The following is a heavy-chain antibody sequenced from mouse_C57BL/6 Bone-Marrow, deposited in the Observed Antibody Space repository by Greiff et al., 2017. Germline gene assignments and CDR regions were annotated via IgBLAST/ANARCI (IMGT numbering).Heavy chain of an antibody. CDR1: GNTFPSYG. Sequence: QVQLQQPGAELARPGASVKLSCKASGNTFPSYGISWVKQRTGQGLEWIGEIYPRSGNTNYNEKFKGKATLTADKSSSTASMELSSLTSEDSEVYFCAISATARGYWGQGTTLTVSS. V-gene: IGHV1-81*01. CDR2: IYPRSGNT. CDR3: AISATARGY. J-gene: IGHJ2*01. D-gene: IGHD1-3*01.